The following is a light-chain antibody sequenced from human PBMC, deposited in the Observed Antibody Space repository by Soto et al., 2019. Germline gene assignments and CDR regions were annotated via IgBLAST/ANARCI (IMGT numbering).Light chain of an antibody. J-gene: IGKJ1*01. V-gene: IGKV4-1*01. Sequence: DIVMTQSPDSLAVSLGERATINCKSSQSVLYRSNNKNYLAWYQQKPGQPPRLLIYWASTRESGVPDRFSGSGSGTDFTLTISSLQAEDVAVYYCQQYDTTPWTFGHGTKVEIK. CDR1: QSVLYRSNNKNY. CDR2: WAS. CDR3: QQYDTTPWT.